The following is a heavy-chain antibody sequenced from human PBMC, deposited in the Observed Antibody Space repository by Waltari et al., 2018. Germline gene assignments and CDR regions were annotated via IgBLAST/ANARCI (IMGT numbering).Heavy chain of an antibody. CDR2: INQDGGEK. V-gene: IGHV3-7*01. CDR3: SKRLDI. CDR1: GFTFGTDW. J-gene: IGHJ3*02. Sequence: EVQLVESGGGLVQPGGSLRLSCEASGFTFGTDWMDWVRQAPGKGLQWVANINQDGGEKYYFDSVKGRFTISRDNAKKSVYLEMNSLRAEDTAIYYCSKRLDIWGRGTMVAVSS.